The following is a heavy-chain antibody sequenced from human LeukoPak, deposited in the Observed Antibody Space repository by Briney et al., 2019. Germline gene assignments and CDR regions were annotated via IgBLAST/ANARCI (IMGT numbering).Heavy chain of an antibody. CDR2: LKVDGSEE. J-gene: IGHJ4*02. D-gene: IGHD2-8*02. Sequence: GGSLRLSCAASGFTFSTYWMNWVRQAPGKGLEWVANLKVDGSEEYYTDSVEGRFTISRDNAKNSLYLQMNSLRAEDTAVYYCARGYWYYFDYWGQGTLVTVSS. CDR1: GFTFSTYW. V-gene: IGHV3-7*01. CDR3: ARGYWYYFDY.